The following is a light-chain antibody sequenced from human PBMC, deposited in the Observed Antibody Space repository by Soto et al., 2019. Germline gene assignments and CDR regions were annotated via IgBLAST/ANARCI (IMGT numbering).Light chain of an antibody. CDR1: QSISSW. CDR2: DAS. CDR3: QQSYSSPPT. J-gene: IGKJ1*01. V-gene: IGKV1-5*01. Sequence: DIQMTQSPSTLSASVGDRVTITCRASQSISSWLAWYQQKPGKAPKLLIYDASSLESGVPSRFSGSGSGTEFTLTISSLQPDDFATYYCQQSYSSPPTFGQVTKVDIK.